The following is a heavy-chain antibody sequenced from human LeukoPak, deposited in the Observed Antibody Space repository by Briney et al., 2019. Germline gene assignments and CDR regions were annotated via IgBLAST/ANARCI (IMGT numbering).Heavy chain of an antibody. CDR2: ISGSGGST. V-gene: IGHV3-23*01. CDR1: GFTFSSYA. J-gene: IGHJ4*02. Sequence: GGSLRLSCAASGFTFSSYAMSWVRQAPGKGLEWVSAISGSGGSTYYADSVKGRFAISRDNSKNTLYLQMNSLRAEDTAVYYCAKDPRSSSSNYWGQGTLVTVSS. CDR3: AKDPRSSSSNY. D-gene: IGHD6-6*01.